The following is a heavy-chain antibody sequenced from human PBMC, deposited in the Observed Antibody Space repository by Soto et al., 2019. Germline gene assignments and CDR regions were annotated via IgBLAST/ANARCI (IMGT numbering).Heavy chain of an antibody. CDR1: GGSVSSGSYY. CDR2: IYYSGST. Sequence: SETLSLTCTVSGGSVSSGSYYWSWIRQPPGKGLEWIGYIYYSGSTNYNPSLKSRVTISVDTSKNQFSLKLSSVTAADTAVYYCARGQGPCSSTICYPSDHAYDYWGQGTLVTASS. V-gene: IGHV4-61*01. CDR3: ARGQGPCSSTICYPSDHAYDY. D-gene: IGHD2-2*01. J-gene: IGHJ4*02.